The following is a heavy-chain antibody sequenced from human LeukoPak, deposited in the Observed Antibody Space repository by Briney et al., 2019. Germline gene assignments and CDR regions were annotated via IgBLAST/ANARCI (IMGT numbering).Heavy chain of an antibody. CDR2: ISGSGGST. J-gene: IGHJ4*02. Sequence: GGSLRLSCAASGFTFSSYAMSWVRQAPGKGLEWVSAISGSGGSTYYADSVKGRFTISRDNSKNTLYLQMNSLRAEDTAVYYCAKDVWCSTTNCYAAFDYWGQGILVTVSS. D-gene: IGHD2-2*01. V-gene: IGHV3-23*01. CDR3: AKDVWCSTTNCYAAFDY. CDR1: GFTFSSYA.